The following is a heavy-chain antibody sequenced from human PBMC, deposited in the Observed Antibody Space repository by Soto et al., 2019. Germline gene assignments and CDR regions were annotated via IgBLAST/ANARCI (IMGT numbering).Heavy chain of an antibody. CDR3: ARVAARGSAQHYYYVMDV. D-gene: IGHD6-6*01. V-gene: IGHV4-31*03. J-gene: IGHJ6*02. CDR2: VYYSGGT. CDR1: SGSISSGYYY. Sequence: SETLSLTCTVSSGSISSGYYYWSWIRQHPGKGLEWIGYVYYSGGTNYNPSLRSRVAISVDTSKNQFSLKLNTVTAADTAVYYCARVAARGSAQHYYYVMDVWGQGTTVTVSS.